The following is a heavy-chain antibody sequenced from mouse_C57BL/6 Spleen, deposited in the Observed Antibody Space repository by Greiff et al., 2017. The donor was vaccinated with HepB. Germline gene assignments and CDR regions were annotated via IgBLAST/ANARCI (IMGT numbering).Heavy chain of an antibody. Sequence: EVQLQQSGPELVKPGDSVKISCKASGYSFTGYFMNWVMQSHGKSLEWIGRINPYNGDTFYNQKFKGKATLTVDKSSSTAHMELRSLTSEDSAVYYCARWGNGSSSGIAYWGQGTLVTVSA. CDR1: GYSFTGYF. V-gene: IGHV1-20*01. J-gene: IGHJ3*01. D-gene: IGHD1-1*01. CDR3: ARWGNGSSSGIAY. CDR2: INPYNGDT.